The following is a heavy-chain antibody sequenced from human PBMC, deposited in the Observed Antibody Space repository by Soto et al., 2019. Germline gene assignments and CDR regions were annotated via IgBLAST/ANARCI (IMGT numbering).Heavy chain of an antibody. J-gene: IGHJ4*02. CDR1: GGSSSGYY. CDR2: INHSGST. D-gene: IGHD1-1*01. Sequence: QVQLQQWGAGLLKPSETLSLTCAVSGGSSSGYYWSWIRQPPGKGLEWIGEINHSGSTNYNSSLKSRVTISVDTSKNQFSLKLSSVTAADTAVYYCARGTWNLDATVDYWGQGTLVTVSS. CDR3: ARGTWNLDATVDY. V-gene: IGHV4-34*01.